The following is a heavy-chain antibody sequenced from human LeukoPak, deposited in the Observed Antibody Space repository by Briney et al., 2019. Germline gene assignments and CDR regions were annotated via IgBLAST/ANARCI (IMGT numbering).Heavy chain of an antibody. J-gene: IGHJ5*02. V-gene: IGHV1-69*05. CDR3: ARDWEQGSSSGSNWFDP. CDR2: IIPIFGTA. Sequence: ASVKVSRKASGGTFSSYAISWVRQAPGQGLEWMGGIIPIFGTANYAQKFQGRVTITTDESTSTAYMELSSLGSEDTAVYYCARDWEQGSSSGSNWFDPWGQGTLVTVSS. CDR1: GGTFSSYA. D-gene: IGHD6-6*01.